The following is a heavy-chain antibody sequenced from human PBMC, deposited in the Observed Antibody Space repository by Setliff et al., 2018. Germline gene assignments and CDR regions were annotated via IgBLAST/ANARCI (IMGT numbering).Heavy chain of an antibody. CDR1: GYTFNNYG. V-gene: IGHV1-18*01. CDR2: INNYSFKT. J-gene: IGHJ4*02. D-gene: IGHD3-22*01. Sequence: ASVKVSCKASGYTFNNYGITWVRQAPGQGLEWMGWINNYSFKTTYPQKFLDRVTMTTDTSATTAYMELKNLRSDDTAFYYCARINFYVSSGYYYAPDFWGQGTLVTVSS. CDR3: ARINFYVSSGYYYAPDF.